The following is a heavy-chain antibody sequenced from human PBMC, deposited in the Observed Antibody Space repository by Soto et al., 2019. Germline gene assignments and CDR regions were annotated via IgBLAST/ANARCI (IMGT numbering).Heavy chain of an antibody. J-gene: IGHJ4*02. CDR3: ARFYSSGLYYFDY. Sequence: GESLKISCKGFGYSFTSDWIGLVRQMPGKGLEGIGIIYPGDSDIRYSPSFQGQVAIAADKSINAAYLQWSSLKASDTAMYCCARFYSSGLYYFDYWGQGTLVTVSS. CDR2: IYPGDSDI. CDR1: GYSFTSDW. D-gene: IGHD6-19*01. V-gene: IGHV5-51*01.